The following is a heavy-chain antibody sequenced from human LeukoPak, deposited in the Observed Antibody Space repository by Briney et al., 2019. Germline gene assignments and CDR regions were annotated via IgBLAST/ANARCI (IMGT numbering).Heavy chain of an antibody. V-gene: IGHV4-4*07. CDR2: IYTSGST. J-gene: IGHJ3*02. Sequence: SETLSLTCTVSGGSISSYYWSWIRQPAGKGLEWIRRIYTSGSTNYNPSLKSRVTMSVDTSKNQFSLKLSSVTAADTAVYYCARDGRYYGSGSYRDDAFDIWGQGTMVTVSS. CDR3: ARDGRYYGSGSYRDDAFDI. CDR1: GGSISSYY. D-gene: IGHD3-10*01.